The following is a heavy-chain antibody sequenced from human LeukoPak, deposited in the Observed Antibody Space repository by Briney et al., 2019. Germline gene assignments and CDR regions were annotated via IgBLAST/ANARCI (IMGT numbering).Heavy chain of an antibody. J-gene: IGHJ4*02. D-gene: IGHD3-10*01. CDR3: ARDPHYYGSGSYYNLNYFDY. CDR1: GFTFSSYA. CDR2: ISYDGSNK. Sequence: PGRSLRLSCAASGFTFSSYAMHWVRQAPGKGLGWVAVISYDGSNKYYADSVKGRITISRDNSKNTLYLQMNSLRAEDTAVYYCARDPHYYGSGSYYNLNYFDYWGQGTLVTVSS. V-gene: IGHV3-30-3*01.